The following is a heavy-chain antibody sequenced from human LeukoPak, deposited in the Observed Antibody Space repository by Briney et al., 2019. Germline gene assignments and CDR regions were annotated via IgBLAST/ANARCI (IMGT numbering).Heavy chain of an antibody. CDR1: GFTVSSYY. CDR2: ISGSGGST. D-gene: IGHD2-2*02. V-gene: IGHV3-23*01. J-gene: IGHJ4*02. CDR3: AKLGYCSSSRCYSFDY. Sequence: PGGSLRLSCAASGFTVSSYYMSWVRQAPGKGLEWVSAISGSGGSTYYADSVKGRFTISRDNSKNTLYLQMNSLRAEDTAVYYCAKLGYCSSSRCYSFDYWGQGTLVTVSS.